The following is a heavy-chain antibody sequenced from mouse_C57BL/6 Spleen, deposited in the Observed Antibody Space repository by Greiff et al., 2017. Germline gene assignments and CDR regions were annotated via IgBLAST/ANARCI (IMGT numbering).Heavy chain of an antibody. CDR1: GFTFSSYA. J-gene: IGHJ2*01. D-gene: IGHD2-5*01. Sequence: EVQVVESGGGLVKPGGSLKLSCAASGFTFSSYAMSWVRQTPEKRLEWVATISDGGSYTYYPDNVKGRFPISRDNAKNNLYLQMSHLKSEDTAMYYCARGGYSNCPDYWGQGTTLTVSS. CDR2: ISDGGSYT. CDR3: ARGGYSNCPDY. V-gene: IGHV5-4*01.